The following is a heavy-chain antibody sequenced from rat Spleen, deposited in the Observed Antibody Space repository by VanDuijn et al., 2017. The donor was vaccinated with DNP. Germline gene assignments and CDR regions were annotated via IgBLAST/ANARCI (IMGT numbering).Heavy chain of an antibody. CDR1: GFSLTNHH. V-gene: IGHV2-41*01. J-gene: IGHJ3*01. CDR2: VWIGGTT. CDR3: ARWDYDGWFAY. D-gene: IGHD1-12*02. Sequence: QVQLKESGPGLVQPSQTLSLTCTVAGFSLTNHHVHWVRQPSGKGLEWMGVVWIGGTTHISSIFKSRVSISRDTSKSQVFLKVNSVQTEDTAMYFCARWDYDGWFAYWGQGTLVTVSS.